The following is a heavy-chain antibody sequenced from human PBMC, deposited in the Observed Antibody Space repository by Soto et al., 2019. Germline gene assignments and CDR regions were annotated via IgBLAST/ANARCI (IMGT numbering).Heavy chain of an antibody. V-gene: IGHV3-33*01. CDR1: GFTFSSYG. D-gene: IGHD4-17*01. CDR2: IWYDGSNK. CDR3: ASDRASGLWGVTTCFDY. Sequence: GGSLRLSCAASGFTFSSYGMHWVRQAPGKGLEWVAVIWYDGSNKYYADSVKGRFTISRDNSKNTLYLQMNSLRAEDTAVYYCASDRASGLWGVTTCFDYWGQGTLVTVSS. J-gene: IGHJ4*02.